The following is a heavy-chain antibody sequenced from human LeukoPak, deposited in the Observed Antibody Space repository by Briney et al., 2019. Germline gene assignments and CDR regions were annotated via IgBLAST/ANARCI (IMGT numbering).Heavy chain of an antibody. V-gene: IGHV3-48*03. Sequence: GGSLRLSCAAPGFTFSSYDMNWVRQAPGKGLEWISYIRSSGSIIYYADSVKGRFTISRENAKNSLYLQMNSLRAEDTAVYYCARDGRSTWYGVGYFDYWGQGTLVTVSS. CDR2: IRSSGSII. CDR3: ARDGRSTWYGVGYFDY. CDR1: GFTFSSYD. D-gene: IGHD6-13*01. J-gene: IGHJ4*02.